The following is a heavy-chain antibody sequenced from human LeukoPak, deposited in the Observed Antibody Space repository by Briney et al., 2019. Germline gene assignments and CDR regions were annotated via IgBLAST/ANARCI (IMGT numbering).Heavy chain of an antibody. V-gene: IGHV3-21*01. CDR2: ITGNSNYI. CDR1: GFTFSICS. D-gene: IGHD3-10*01. CDR3: ARDRVSGSGSIDY. J-gene: IGHJ4*02. Sequence: GGSLRLSCVASGFTFSICSINWVRQAPGKGLEWVSFITGNSNYIYYADSVKGRFTISRDNAKISLYLQMNSLRVEDTAVYYCARDRVSGSGSIDYWGQGTLVTVSS.